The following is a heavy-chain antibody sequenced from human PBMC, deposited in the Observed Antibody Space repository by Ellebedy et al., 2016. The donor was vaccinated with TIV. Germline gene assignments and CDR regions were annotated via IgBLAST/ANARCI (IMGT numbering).Heavy chain of an antibody. CDR3: AKDPGGIAVAVVGN. Sequence: GGSLRLSXAASGFTFSSYAMSWVRQAPGKGLEWVSGISGSGGSTYYADSVKGRFTISRDNSKNTLYLQMNSLRAEDTAVYYCAKDPGGIAVAVVGNWGQGTLATVSS. J-gene: IGHJ4*02. CDR2: ISGSGGST. V-gene: IGHV3-23*01. CDR1: GFTFSSYA. D-gene: IGHD6-19*01.